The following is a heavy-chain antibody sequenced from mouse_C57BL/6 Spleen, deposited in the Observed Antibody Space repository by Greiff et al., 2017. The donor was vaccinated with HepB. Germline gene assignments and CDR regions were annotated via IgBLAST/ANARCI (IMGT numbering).Heavy chain of an antibody. CDR3: ARSDYGNSDY. V-gene: IGHV14-2*01. J-gene: IGHJ2*01. CDR1: GFNIKDYY. Sequence: EVQLQQSGAELVKPGASVKLSCTASGFNIKDYYMHWVKQRTEQGLEWIGRIDPEDGETKYAPKFQGKATITADTSSNTAYLRLSSLTSEDTAVYYCARSDYGNSDYWGQGTTLTVSS. CDR2: IDPEDGET. D-gene: IGHD2-1*01.